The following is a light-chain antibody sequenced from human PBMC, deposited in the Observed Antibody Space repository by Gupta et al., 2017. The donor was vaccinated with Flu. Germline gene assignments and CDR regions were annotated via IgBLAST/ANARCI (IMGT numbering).Light chain of an antibody. J-gene: IGKJ2*01. V-gene: IGKV1-39*01. CDR3: QQSYSAPYT. Sequence: PSSLSASVADRVTITCRASQSIGTHLNWYQQKPGIAPKVLIYSTLNLQSGVPSRFSGSGSGTDFTLTISKRQPEDFATYTCQQSYSAPYTFAQGTKLEIK. CDR1: QSIGTH. CDR2: STL.